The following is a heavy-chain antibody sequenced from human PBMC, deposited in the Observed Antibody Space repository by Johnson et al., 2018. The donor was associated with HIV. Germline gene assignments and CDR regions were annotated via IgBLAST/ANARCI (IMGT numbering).Heavy chain of an antibody. CDR2: IYSGGRT. CDR1: GFTVSDNY. V-gene: IGHV3-66*02. J-gene: IGHJ3*02. D-gene: IGHD3-16*01. CDR3: ARGGGVIRWGRASDAFDI. Sequence: VLLVESGGGLVQPGGSLRLSCAASGFTVSDNYMTWVRQAPGKGLEWVSRIYSGGRTNYADSVKGRFTIPRDNSKHTLYLQMNSLRAEDSAVYYCARGGGVIRWGRASDAFDIWGQGTMVTVSS.